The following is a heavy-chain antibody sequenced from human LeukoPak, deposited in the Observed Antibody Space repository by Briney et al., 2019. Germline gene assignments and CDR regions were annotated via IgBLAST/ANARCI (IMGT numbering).Heavy chain of an antibody. D-gene: IGHD6-25*01. CDR1: GFTVSSNY. V-gene: IGHV3-15*01. J-gene: IGHJ4*02. Sequence: GGSLRLSCAASGFTVSSNYMSWVRQAPGKGLEWVGRIKDKAYGGTMDYAAPVKGRFTISRDDSKNTLYLQMNNLDTEDTAVYYCTTDPPGGFWGQGTLVTVSS. CDR2: IKDKAYGGTM. CDR3: TTDPPGGF.